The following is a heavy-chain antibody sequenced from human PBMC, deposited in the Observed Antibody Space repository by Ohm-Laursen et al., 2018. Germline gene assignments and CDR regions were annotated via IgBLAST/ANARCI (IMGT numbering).Heavy chain of an antibody. CDR1: GYTFTGYY. V-gene: IGHV1-8*02. J-gene: IGHJ4*02. D-gene: IGHD1-26*01. CDR2: MNPNSGNT. CDR3: VRLGVGASIDY. Sequence: GASVKVSCKASGYTFTGYYMHWVRQAPGQGLEWMGWMNPNSGNTGYAQKFQGRVTMTRNTSISTAYMELSSLRSEDTAVYYCVRLGVGASIDYWGQGTLVTVSS.